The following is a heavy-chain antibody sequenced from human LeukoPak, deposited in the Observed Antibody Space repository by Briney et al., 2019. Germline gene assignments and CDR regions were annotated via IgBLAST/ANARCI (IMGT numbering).Heavy chain of an antibody. CDR2: IYTGGTT. CDR3: ARPLALGPDF. CDR1: GFTVRSNY. J-gene: IGHJ4*02. V-gene: IGHV3-66*04. D-gene: IGHD3-3*02. Sequence: PGGSLRLSYSVSGFTVRSNYVTWVRQAPGKGLEWVSVIYTGGTTNYAESVKGRFTISRDNSKDTLYLQMNGLRAEDTAVYYCARPLALGPDFWGQGALVTVSS.